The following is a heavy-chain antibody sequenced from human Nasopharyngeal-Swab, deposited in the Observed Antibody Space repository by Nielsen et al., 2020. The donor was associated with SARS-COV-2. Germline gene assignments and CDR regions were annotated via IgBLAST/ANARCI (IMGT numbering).Heavy chain of an antibody. V-gene: IGHV1-46*01. J-gene: IGHJ6*03. D-gene: IGHD3-22*01. CDR1: GYTFTTSY. CDR3: ARHSSLLMDV. Sequence: ASVKVSCKASGYTFTTSYMHWVRQAPGQGLEWMGIINPSGGSTNYAQKFQGRVTMTRDTSTSTVYMELSSLRSEDTAVYYCARHSSLLMDVWGKGITVTVSS. CDR2: INPSGGST.